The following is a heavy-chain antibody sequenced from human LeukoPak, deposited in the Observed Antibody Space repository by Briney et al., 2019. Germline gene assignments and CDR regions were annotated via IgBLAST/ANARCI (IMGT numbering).Heavy chain of an antibody. CDR2: INPNSGGT. CDR3: ARGVAPTRRYIVVVPAASSSWFDP. V-gene: IGHV1-2*06. D-gene: IGHD2-2*01. Sequence: ASVKVSCKASGYTFTGYYMHWVRQAPGQGLEWMGRINPNSGGTNYAQKFQGRVTMTRDTSISTAYMELSSLRSEDTAVYYCARGVAPTRRYIVVVPAASSSWFDPWGQGTLVTVSS. J-gene: IGHJ5*02. CDR1: GYTFTGYY.